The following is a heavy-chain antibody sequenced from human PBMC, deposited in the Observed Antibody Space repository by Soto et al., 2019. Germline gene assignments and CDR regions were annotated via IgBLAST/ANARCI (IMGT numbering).Heavy chain of an antibody. V-gene: IGHV4-34*01. CDR2: INHSGST. CDR3: ARDHTPLNSSSWYIWFDP. CDR1: GGSFSGYY. Sequence: PSETLSLTCAVYGGSFSGYYWSWIRQPPGKGLEWIGEINHSGSTNYNPSLKSRVTISVDTSKNQFSLRLSSVTAADTAVYYCARDHTPLNSSSWYIWFDPWGQGTLVTVSS. J-gene: IGHJ5*02. D-gene: IGHD6-13*01.